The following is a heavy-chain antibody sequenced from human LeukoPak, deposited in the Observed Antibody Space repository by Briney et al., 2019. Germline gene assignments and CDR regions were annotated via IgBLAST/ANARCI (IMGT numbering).Heavy chain of an antibody. V-gene: IGHV3-30*02. Sequence: GSLRLSCAASGFTFSSYGMHWVRQAPGKGLEWVAFIRYDGSNKYYADSVKGRFTISRDNSKNTLYLQMNSLRAEDTAVYYCARGKNSGYSGYDPSAEYFQHWGQGTLVTVSS. CDR3: ARGKNSGYSGYDPSAEYFQH. CDR1: GFTFSSYG. J-gene: IGHJ1*01. CDR2: IRYDGSNK. D-gene: IGHD5-12*01.